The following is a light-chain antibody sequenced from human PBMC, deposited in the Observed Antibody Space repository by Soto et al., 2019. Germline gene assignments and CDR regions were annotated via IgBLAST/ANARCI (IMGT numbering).Light chain of an antibody. CDR2: GAS. CDR3: QQYGSSPST. CDR1: QSVSSSY. J-gene: IGKJ5*01. Sequence: SPGTLSLSPGERATPSCRASQSVSSSYLAWYQQKPGQAPRLLIYGASSRATGIPDRFSGSGSGTDFTLTISRLEPEDFAVYYCQQYGSSPSTFGQGTRLEIK. V-gene: IGKV3-20*01.